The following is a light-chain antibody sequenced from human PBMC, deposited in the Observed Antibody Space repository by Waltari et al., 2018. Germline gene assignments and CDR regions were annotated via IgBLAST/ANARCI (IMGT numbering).Light chain of an antibody. CDR2: WAA. CDR3: QQYYGSPFT. Sequence: DIVMTPSPDSLAVSLAERATLHCKSSRSVFYSPNNKNYLSWYQQKPGQPPKLLIYWAATREAGGPDRFSGSGSGTDVTRTIDSLQAEDVALYYCQQYYGSPFTFGGGTKVEIK. V-gene: IGKV4-1*01. J-gene: IGKJ4*01. CDR1: RSVFYSPNNKNY.